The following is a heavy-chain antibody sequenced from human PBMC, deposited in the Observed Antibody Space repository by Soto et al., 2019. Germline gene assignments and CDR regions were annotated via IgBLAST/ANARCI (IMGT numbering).Heavy chain of an antibody. Sequence: QVQLVQSGPEVKKPGASVKVSCKASGYNFTTYGISWVRQTPGQGLEWMGWSNNYNGNPAYEQRFQGRFTVTPDTYTSTAYMELTNLRYDDTAVYYCEKDAVSGDYSSHLDHWGQGTLVAVSS. CDR3: EKDAVSGDYSSHLDH. CDR1: GYNFTTYG. D-gene: IGHD4-4*01. CDR2: SNNYNGNP. J-gene: IGHJ4*02. V-gene: IGHV1-18*01.